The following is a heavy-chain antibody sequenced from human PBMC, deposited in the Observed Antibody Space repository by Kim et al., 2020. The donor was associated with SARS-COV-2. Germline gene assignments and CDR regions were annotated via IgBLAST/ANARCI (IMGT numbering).Heavy chain of an antibody. D-gene: IGHD5-18*01. CDR3: SRHDGYSYDA. V-gene: IGHV5-51*01. Sequence: GESLKISCKASGYSFTSYYIGWVRQMPGKGLEWMGSIHPGDSDTRYSPSFQGQVTLSADRSITTAYMQWSSLKASDTAMYYCSRHDGYSYDAWGQGTLVTV. CDR2: IHPGDSDT. CDR1: GYSFTSYY. J-gene: IGHJ5*02.